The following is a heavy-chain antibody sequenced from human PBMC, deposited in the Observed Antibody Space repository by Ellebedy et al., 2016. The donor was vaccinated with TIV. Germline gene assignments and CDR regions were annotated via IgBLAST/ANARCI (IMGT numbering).Heavy chain of an antibody. Sequence: PGGSLRLSCAASSFTLSNAWMHWVRQAPGKGLEWVSYISSRSSTIYYADSVKGRFTTSRDNGKNSLYLQMKSLRDEDTGVYFCTLNWNDSPVGGMDVWGQGTTVTVSS. V-gene: IGHV3-48*02. CDR1: SFTLSNAW. J-gene: IGHJ6*02. D-gene: IGHD1-1*01. CDR3: TLNWNDSPVGGMDV. CDR2: ISSRSSTI.